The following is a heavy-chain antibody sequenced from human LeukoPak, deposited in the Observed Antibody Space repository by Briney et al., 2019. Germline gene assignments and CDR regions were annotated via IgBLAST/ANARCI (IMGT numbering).Heavy chain of an antibody. D-gene: IGHD6-13*01. CDR1: GGSISSYY. J-gene: IGHJ6*03. CDR3: ARYMAYSSSWSYYYYMDV. Sequence: SETLSLTCTVSGGSISSYYWSRIRQPAGKGLEWIGRIYTSGSTNYNPSLKSRVTISVDKSKNQFSLKLNSVTAADTAVYYCARYMAYSSSWSYYYYMDVWGKGTTVTVSS. V-gene: IGHV4-4*07. CDR2: IYTSGST.